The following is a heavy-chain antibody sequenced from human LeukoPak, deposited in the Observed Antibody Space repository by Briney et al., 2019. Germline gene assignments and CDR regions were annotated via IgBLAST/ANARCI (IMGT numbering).Heavy chain of an antibody. CDR3: AREGAIVVVVAATPDY. Sequence: ASVKVSCKASGYTFTGYYMHWVRQAPGQGLEWMGWINPNSGGTNYAQKFQGRVTMTRETSISTAYMELSRLRSDDTAVYYCAREGAIVVVVAATPDYWGQGTLVTVSS. V-gene: IGHV1-2*02. D-gene: IGHD2-15*01. J-gene: IGHJ4*02. CDR1: GYTFTGYY. CDR2: INPNSGGT.